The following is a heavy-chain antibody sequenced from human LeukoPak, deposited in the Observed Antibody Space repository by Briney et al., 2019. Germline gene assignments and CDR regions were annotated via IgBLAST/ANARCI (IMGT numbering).Heavy chain of an antibody. CDR1: GGSISGYY. CDR3: ARGTTAAPFDY. Sequence: PSETLSLTCAVYGGSISGYYWSWIRQPPGKGLEWIGEINHSGSTNYNPSLKSRVTISVDTSKNQFSLKLSSVTAADTAVYYCARGTTAAPFDYWGQGTLVTVSS. D-gene: IGHD2-2*01. J-gene: IGHJ4*02. V-gene: IGHV4-34*01. CDR2: INHSGST.